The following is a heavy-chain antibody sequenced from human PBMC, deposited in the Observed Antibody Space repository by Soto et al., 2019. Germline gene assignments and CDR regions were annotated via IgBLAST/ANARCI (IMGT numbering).Heavy chain of an antibody. CDR1: GFTFSSFA. Sequence: QVQLVESGGDVVQPGRSLRLSCAASGFTFSSFAMHWVRQAPGKGLEWVAVMSYDGSNKYYADSVKGRFTISRDNSKNTLYLQMNSLRAEDTAVFYCARQGADYVDWYFDLWGRGTLVTVSS. D-gene: IGHD4-17*01. J-gene: IGHJ2*01. V-gene: IGHV3-30*03. CDR2: MSYDGSNK. CDR3: ARQGADYVDWYFDL.